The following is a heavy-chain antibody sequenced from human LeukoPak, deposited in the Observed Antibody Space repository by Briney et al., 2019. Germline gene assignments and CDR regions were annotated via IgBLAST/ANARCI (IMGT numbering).Heavy chain of an antibody. CDR3: ARASLSDYYDSSGYYGDRYFDY. CDR2: INHSGST. CDR1: GGSSSGYY. J-gene: IGHJ4*02. D-gene: IGHD3-22*01. V-gene: IGHV4-34*01. Sequence: PSETLSLTCAVYGGSSSGYYWSWIGQPPGKGLEWIGEINHSGSTNYNPSLKSRVTISVDTSKNQFSLKLSSVTAADTAVYYCARASLSDYYDSSGYYGDRYFDYWGQGTLVTVSS.